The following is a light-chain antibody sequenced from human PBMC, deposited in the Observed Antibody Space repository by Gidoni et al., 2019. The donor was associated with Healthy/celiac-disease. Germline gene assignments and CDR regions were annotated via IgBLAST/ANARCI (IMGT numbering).Light chain of an antibody. V-gene: IGKV3-15*01. CDR1: QSVSSN. CDR3: QQYNNWPWT. CDR2: CAS. Sequence: EIVMTQSPATLSVSPGERATLSCRASQSVSSNLAWSQQKPGQAPRLLIYCASTRATGIPARFSGSGSGTEFTLTISSLQSEDFAVYYCQQYNNWPWTFGQGTKVEIK. J-gene: IGKJ1*01.